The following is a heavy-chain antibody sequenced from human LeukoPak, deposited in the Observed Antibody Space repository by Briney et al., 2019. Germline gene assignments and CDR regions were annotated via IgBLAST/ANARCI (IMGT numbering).Heavy chain of an antibody. D-gene: IGHD1-26*01. Sequence: GGSLRLSCAASGFTFSNAWMSWVRQAPGKGLEWVGRIKSKTDGGTTDYAAPVKGRFTISRDDSKNTLYLQMNSLKTEDTAVYYCTTDATEQEWEPTWWNAFDIWGQGTMVTVSS. CDR2: IKSKTDGGTT. J-gene: IGHJ3*02. CDR1: GFTFSNAW. CDR3: TTDATEQEWEPTWWNAFDI. V-gene: IGHV3-15*01.